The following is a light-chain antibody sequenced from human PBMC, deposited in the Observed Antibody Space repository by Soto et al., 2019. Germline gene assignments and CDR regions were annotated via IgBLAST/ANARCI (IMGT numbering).Light chain of an antibody. CDR3: SSYAGSSTLYV. V-gene: IGLV2-8*01. CDR1: SNDVGDYNY. CDR2: EVS. J-gene: IGLJ1*01. Sequence: QSALTQPPSASGSPGQSVTISCTGTSNDVGDYNYVSWYQQHPGKAPKLMIYEVSKRPSGVPGRFSGSKSSNTASLTVSGLQAEDEADYYCSSYAGSSTLYVFGTGTKVTVL.